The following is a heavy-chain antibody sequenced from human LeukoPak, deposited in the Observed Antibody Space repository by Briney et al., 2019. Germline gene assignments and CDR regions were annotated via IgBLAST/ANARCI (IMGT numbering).Heavy chain of an antibody. CDR1: GYSISSGYY. D-gene: IGHD6-6*01. Sequence: SETLSLTCTVSGYSISSGYYWGWIRQPPGKGLEWIGSIYHSGSTYYNPSLKSRVTISVDTSKNQFSLKLSSVTAADTAVYYCARVSIAANIHSDAFDIWGQGTMVTVSS. CDR3: ARVSIAANIHSDAFDI. J-gene: IGHJ3*02. CDR2: IYHSGST. V-gene: IGHV4-38-2*02.